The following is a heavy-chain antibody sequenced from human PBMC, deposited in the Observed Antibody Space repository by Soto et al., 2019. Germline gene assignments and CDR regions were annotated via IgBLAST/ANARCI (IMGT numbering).Heavy chain of an antibody. J-gene: IGHJ4*02. V-gene: IGHV1-18*01. Sequence: QVHLVQSGAEVKKPGASVKVSCKGSGYAFTTYGITWVRQAPGQGLEWMGWISAHNGNTNYAQKLQGRVTVTRDTSTSTAYMELRSLRSDDTPVYYWESGRYGDYWGQGAPVTVSS. CDR1: GYAFTTYG. D-gene: IGHD1-26*01. CDR2: ISAHNGNT. CDR3: ESGRYGDY.